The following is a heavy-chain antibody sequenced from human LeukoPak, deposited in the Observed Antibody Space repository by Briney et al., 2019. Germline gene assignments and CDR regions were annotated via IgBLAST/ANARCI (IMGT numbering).Heavy chain of an antibody. CDR3: ARVSLRMVRGVVDY. V-gene: IGHV4-34*01. CDR1: GFTFSDYY. Sequence: PGGSLRLSCAVSGFTFSDYYMSWIRQPPGKGLEWIGEINHSGSTNYNPSLKSRVTISVDTSKNQFSLKLSSVTAADTAVYYCARVSLRMVRGVVDYWGQGTLVTVSS. J-gene: IGHJ4*02. D-gene: IGHD3-10*01. CDR2: INHSGST.